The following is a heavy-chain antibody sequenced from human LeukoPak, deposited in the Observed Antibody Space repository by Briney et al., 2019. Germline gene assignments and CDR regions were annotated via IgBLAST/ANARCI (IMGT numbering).Heavy chain of an antibody. CDR2: ISSSSSYI. V-gene: IGHV3-21*01. J-gene: IGHJ4*02. CDR1: GFTFSSYS. Sequence: GGSLRLFCAASGFTFSSYSMNWVRQAPGKGLEWVSSISSSSSYIYYADSVKGRFTISRDNAKNSLYLQMSSLRAEDTAVYYCARDSLYSGYDYSDYWGQGTLVTVSS. CDR3: ARDSLYSGYDYSDY. D-gene: IGHD5-12*01.